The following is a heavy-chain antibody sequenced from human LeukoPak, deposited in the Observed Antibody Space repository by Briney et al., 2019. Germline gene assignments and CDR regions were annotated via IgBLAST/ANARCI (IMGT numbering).Heavy chain of an antibody. CDR3: AKGGGPTYYFDY. D-gene: IGHD2/OR15-2a*01. V-gene: IGHV3-23*01. CDR2: ISGSGGST. Sequence: PGGSLRLSCAASGFTFSSYGMSWVRQAPGKGLEWVSAISGSGGSTYYADSVKGRFTISRDNSKNTLYLQMNSLRAEDTAVYYCAKGGGPTYYFDYWGQGTLVTVSS. CDR1: GFTFSSYG. J-gene: IGHJ4*02.